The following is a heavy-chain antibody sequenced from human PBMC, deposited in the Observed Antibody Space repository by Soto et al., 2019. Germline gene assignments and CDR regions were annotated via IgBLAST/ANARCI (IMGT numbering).Heavy chain of an antibody. D-gene: IGHD1-20*01. J-gene: IGHJ5*02. CDR1: GFSLTTTGVG. CDR3: AHRVYPNWFDP. V-gene: IGHV2-5*02. CDR2: IYWDDDK. Sequence: QITLKESGPTLVKPTQTLTLTCTFSGFSLTTTGVGVGWIRQPPGKALEWLALIYWDDDKRYSPSLKSWPTLPRXTSKNQVVPTMTNMDPVDTATYYCAHRVYPNWFDPWGQGTLVTVSS.